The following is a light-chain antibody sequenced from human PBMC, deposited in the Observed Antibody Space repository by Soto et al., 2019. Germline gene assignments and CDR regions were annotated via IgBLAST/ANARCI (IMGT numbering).Light chain of an antibody. V-gene: IGLV2-8*01. Sequence: QSALTQPPSASGSPGQSVTIFCNGTSSDVGGYNYVSWYQQHPGKAPKLMIYEVSKRPSGVPDRFSGSKSGNTASLTVSGLQAEDEADYYGSSYAGSNNFVVFGGGTKLTVL. CDR2: EVS. CDR1: SSDVGGYNY. J-gene: IGLJ2*01. CDR3: SSYAGSNNFVV.